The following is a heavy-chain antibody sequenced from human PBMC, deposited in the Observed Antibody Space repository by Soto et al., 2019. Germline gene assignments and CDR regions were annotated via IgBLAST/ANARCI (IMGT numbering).Heavy chain of an antibody. J-gene: IGHJ4*02. Sequence: GGSLSLSXVASGFTFSSYWMSWVRQAPGKGPEWVANIKEDGSEKYYVDSVKGRFTISRDNVKNSLYLQMNSLRAEDTAVYYCGRGYARCDYWGQGTLVTVSS. CDR2: IKEDGSEK. D-gene: IGHD2-15*01. CDR1: GFTFSSYW. V-gene: IGHV3-7*03. CDR3: GRGYARCDY.